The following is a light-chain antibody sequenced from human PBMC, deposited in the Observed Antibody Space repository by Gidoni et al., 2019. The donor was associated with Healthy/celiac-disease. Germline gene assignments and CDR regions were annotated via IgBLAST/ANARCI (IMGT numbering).Light chain of an antibody. V-gene: IGKV1-39*01. CDR1: QSISSY. Sequence: DLQITHPPSSLSASVEHRVTITCRASQSISSYLNWYQQKPGKAPKLLIYAASSLQRGVPSRLSGSGAGTDCTLTISSRQQEDFATYYCQQSYSTPRVTFGGGTKVEIK. J-gene: IGKJ4*01. CDR2: AAS. CDR3: QQSYSTPRVT.